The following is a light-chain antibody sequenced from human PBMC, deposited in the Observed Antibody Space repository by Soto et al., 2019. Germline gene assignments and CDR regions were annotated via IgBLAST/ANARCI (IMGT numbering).Light chain of an antibody. CDR3: QQYCSSPFT. CDR1: QSVSSSY. J-gene: IGKJ3*01. Sequence: EIVLTQSPGTLSLSPGERATLSCRASQSVSSSYLAWYQHKPGQAPRLLIYGASSRATGIPDRFSGSGSGTDFTLTISRLEPEDFAVYYCQQYCSSPFTFGPGTKVDIK. V-gene: IGKV3-20*01. CDR2: GAS.